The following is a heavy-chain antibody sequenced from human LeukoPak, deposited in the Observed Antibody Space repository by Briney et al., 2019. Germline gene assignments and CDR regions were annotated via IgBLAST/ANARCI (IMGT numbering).Heavy chain of an antibody. CDR2: ISGSGGST. J-gene: IGHJ4*02. V-gene: IGHV3-23*01. CDR1: GFTLSSYA. CDR3: AKASRNGSGSYYAEY. Sequence: GGSLRLSCAASGFTLSSYAMSWVRQAPGKGLEWVSGISGSGGSTYYADSVKGRFTISRDNSKKTLYLQMNSLRAEDTAVYYCAKASRNGSGSYYAEYWGQGTLVTVSS. D-gene: IGHD3-10*01.